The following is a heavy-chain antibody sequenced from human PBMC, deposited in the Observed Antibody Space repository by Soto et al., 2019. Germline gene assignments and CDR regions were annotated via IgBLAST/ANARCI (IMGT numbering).Heavy chain of an antibody. D-gene: IGHD3-10*01. CDR3: ARDRDYYGSGSHIQNWFDP. J-gene: IGHJ5*02. CDR1: GGSISSGDYY. V-gene: IGHV4-30-4*01. Sequence: PSEILSLTCTVSGGSISSGDYYWSWIRQPPGKGLEWIGYIYYSGSTYYNPSLKSRVTISVDTSKNQFSLKLSSVTAADTAVYYCARDRDYYGSGSHIQNWFDPWGQGTLVTVSS. CDR2: IYYSGST.